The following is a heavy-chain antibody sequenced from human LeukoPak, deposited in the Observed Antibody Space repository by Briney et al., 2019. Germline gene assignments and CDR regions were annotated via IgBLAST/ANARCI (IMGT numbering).Heavy chain of an antibody. CDR3: AGATPYYYGSGSRVDY. CDR2: ISGSGGST. J-gene: IGHJ4*02. CDR1: GFTFSSYG. Sequence: GGSLRLSCAASGFTFSSYGMSWVRQAPGKGLEWVSAISGSGGSTYYADSVKGRFTISRDNSKNTLYLQMNSLRAEDTAVYYCAGATPYYYGSGSRVDYWGQGTLVTVSS. V-gene: IGHV3-23*01. D-gene: IGHD3-10*01.